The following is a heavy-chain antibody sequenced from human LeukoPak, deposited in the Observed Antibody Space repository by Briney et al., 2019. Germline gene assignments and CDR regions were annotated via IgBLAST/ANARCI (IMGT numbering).Heavy chain of an antibody. J-gene: IGHJ4*02. V-gene: IGHV4-59*01. Sequence: SETLSLTCTVSGGSISSYYWSWIRQPPGKGLEWTGYIYYSGSTNYNPSLKSRVTISIDTSKNQFSLKLSSVTAADTAVYYCARGPGMATIKDWGQGTLVTVSS. CDR3: ARGPGMATIKD. D-gene: IGHD5-24*01. CDR2: IYYSGST. CDR1: GGSISSYY.